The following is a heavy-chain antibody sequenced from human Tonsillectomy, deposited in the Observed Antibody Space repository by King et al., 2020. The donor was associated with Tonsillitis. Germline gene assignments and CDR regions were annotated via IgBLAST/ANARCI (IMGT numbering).Heavy chain of an antibody. J-gene: IGHJ4*02. CDR1: GFTFSSFA. CDR3: ARAPHCYCGNSGPLDY. V-gene: IGHV3-30*04. CDR2: ISYDGSNK. D-gene: IGHD4-23*01. Sequence: VQLVESGGGVVQPGRSLRLSCAASGFTFSSFAMHWVRQAPGKGLEWVAVISYDGSNKYYADSVQGRFTISRDNSKTTLYLQMNSLKAEATAGYYCARAPHCYCGNSGPLDYWGQGTLVTVSS.